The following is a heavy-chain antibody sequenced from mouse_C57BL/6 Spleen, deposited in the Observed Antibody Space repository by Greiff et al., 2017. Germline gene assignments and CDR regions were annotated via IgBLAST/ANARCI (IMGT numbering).Heavy chain of an antibody. CDR1: GFTFSSYT. CDR3: ARHDSSGYVGYFDY. D-gene: IGHD3-2*02. V-gene: IGHV5-9*01. CDR2: ISGGGGNT. Sequence: SGFTFSSYTMSWVRQTPEKRLEWVATISGGGGNTYYPDSVKGRFTISRDNAKNTLYLQMSSLRSEDTALYYCARHDSSGYVGYFDYWGQGTTLTVSS. J-gene: IGHJ2*01.